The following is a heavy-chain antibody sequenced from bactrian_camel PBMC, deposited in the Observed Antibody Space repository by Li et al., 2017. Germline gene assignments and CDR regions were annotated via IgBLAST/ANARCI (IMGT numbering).Heavy chain of an antibody. D-gene: IGHD3*01. CDR2: IDSDGST. CDR3: AAARTVYAGDVLGKNQYEY. V-gene: IGHV3S53*01. Sequence: VQLVESGGGLVQSGGSLSLSCAASGFRTSSCGMGWYRQAPGKEREGVAAIDSDGSTSYADSVKGRITISQDNAKNTLYLQMNSLEPEDTAMYYCAAARTVYAGDVLGKNQYEYWGQGTQVTVS. CDR1: GFRTSSCG. J-gene: IGHJ4*01.